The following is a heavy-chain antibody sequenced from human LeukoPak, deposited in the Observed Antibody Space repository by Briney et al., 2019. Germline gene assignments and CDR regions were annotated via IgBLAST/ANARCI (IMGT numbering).Heavy chain of an antibody. CDR2: INYSGST. V-gene: IGHV4-34*01. D-gene: IGHD4-23*01. CDR3: ARKPPVAYYYMDG. Sequence: SETLSLTCAVYGGSFSGYYWSWIRQPPGKGLEWIREINYSGSTNYNPSLNSPVTISVDTSKNQFSLKLSSVTAADTAVYYCARKPPVAYYYMDGGGKGTTVTVS. CDR1: GGSFSGYY. J-gene: IGHJ6*03.